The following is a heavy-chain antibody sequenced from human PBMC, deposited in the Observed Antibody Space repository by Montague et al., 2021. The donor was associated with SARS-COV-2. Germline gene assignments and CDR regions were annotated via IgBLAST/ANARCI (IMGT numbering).Heavy chain of an antibody. J-gene: IGHJ4*02. D-gene: IGHD3-22*01. CDR3: ARGGGSGYRYYFDY. CDR2: IYYSGRT. CDR1: GGSISSYY. Sequence: SETLSLTCTVSGGSISSYYWNWIRQPPGKGLEWIGYIYYSGRTNYNPSLKSQVTISVDTSKNQFSLKLSSVTAADTAVYYRARGGGSGYRYYFDYWGQGSLVTVSS. V-gene: IGHV4-59*01.